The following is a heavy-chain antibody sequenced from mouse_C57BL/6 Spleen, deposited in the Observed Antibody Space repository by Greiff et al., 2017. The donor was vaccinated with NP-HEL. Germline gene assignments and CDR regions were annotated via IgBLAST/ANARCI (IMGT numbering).Heavy chain of an antibody. J-gene: IGHJ3*01. D-gene: IGHD1-1*01. V-gene: IGHV7-3*01. Sequence: EEMLVESGGGLVQPGGSLSLSCAASGFTFTDYYMSWVRQPPGKALEWLGFIRNKANGYTTEYSASVKGRFTISRDNSQSILYLQMNALRAEDSATYYCARWDGSSSAWFAYWGQGTLVTVSA. CDR1: GFTFTDYY. CDR3: ARWDGSSSAWFAY. CDR2: IRNKANGYTT.